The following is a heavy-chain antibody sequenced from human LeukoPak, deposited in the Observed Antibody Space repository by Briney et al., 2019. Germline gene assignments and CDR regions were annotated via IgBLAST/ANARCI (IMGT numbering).Heavy chain of an antibody. CDR2: ISGSGGNT. Sequence: GGSLRLSCAASGFTFSSYGMSWVRQAPGKGLEWVSAISGSGGNTYYADSLKGRFTISRDNYKNTLYLQMNSLRAEDTAVYYCAKVDYYDSSGNYPNWFDPWGQGTLVTVSS. D-gene: IGHD3-22*01. CDR3: AKVDYYDSSGNYPNWFDP. J-gene: IGHJ5*02. V-gene: IGHV3-23*01. CDR1: GFTFSSYG.